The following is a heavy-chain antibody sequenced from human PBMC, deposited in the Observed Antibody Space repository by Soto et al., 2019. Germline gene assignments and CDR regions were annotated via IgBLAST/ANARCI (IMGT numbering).Heavy chain of an antibody. CDR3: AKRYSGAYILYYCGMDV. D-gene: IGHD4-17*01. V-gene: IGHV3-23*01. CDR1: GFTFSSYD. CDR2: ISGSGGNT. J-gene: IGHJ6*02. Sequence: EVQLLESGGGLVQPGGSLRLSCAASGFTFSSYDMSWVRQTPGKGLEWVSSISGSGGNTYYEDSVKGRFTISRDNSKTTLYLQTTSLRAEDSAVYYCAKRYSGAYILYYCGMDVWGQGPTVTVSS.